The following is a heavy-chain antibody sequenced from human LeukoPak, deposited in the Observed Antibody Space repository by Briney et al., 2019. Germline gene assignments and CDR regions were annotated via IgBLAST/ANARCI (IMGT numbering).Heavy chain of an antibody. V-gene: IGHV1-18*01. Sequence: ASVKVSCKASGYTFTSYGISWVRQAPGQGLEWMGWIGAYNGNTNYAQKLQGRVTMTTDTSTSTAYMELRSLRSDDTAVYYCASSNYYDSSGYYPWYNWFDPWGQGTLVTVSS. CDR3: ASSNYYDSSGYYPWYNWFDP. CDR2: IGAYNGNT. J-gene: IGHJ5*02. CDR1: GYTFTSYG. D-gene: IGHD3-22*01.